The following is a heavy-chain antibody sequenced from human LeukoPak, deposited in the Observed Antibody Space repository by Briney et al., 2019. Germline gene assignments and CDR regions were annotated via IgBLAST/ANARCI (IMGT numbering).Heavy chain of an antibody. CDR1: GYTFTSYG. D-gene: IGHD3-16*02. CDR3: ARVEYDYVWGSYRVLGY. V-gene: IGHV1-18*01. Sequence: GASVKVSCKASGYTFTSYGISWVRQAPGQGLEWMGWISDYNGNTNYAQKLQGRVTMTTDTSTSTAYMELRSLRSDDTAVYYCARVEYDYVWGSYRVLGYWGQGTLVTVSS. CDR2: ISDYNGNT. J-gene: IGHJ4*02.